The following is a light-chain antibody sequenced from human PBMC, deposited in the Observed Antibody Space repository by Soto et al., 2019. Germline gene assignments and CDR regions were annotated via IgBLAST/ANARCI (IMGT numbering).Light chain of an antibody. CDR1: HDVTHY. CDR3: QHYERLPWT. J-gene: IGKJ1*01. CDR2: DAS. V-gene: IGKV1-33*01. Sequence: DIQMTQSPSSLSASIGDRVTITCRASHDVTHYVNWFQQKPGKAPKLLIYDASSLEKGVPPRFSGRGSGTVFTFTITSLQPEDFATYYCQHYERLPWTFGQGTKVDIK.